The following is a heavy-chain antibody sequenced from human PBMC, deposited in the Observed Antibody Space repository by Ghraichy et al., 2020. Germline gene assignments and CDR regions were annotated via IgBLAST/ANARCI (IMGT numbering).Heavy chain of an antibody. CDR2: VYYSGST. V-gene: IGHV4-39*01. J-gene: IGHJ5*02. Sequence: SQTLSLTCTVSGGSISSGSYYWGWIRQPPGKGLEWIGSVYYSGSTYYNPSLKSRVTISVDTSKNQFSLKLSSVTAADTALYYCARQRGRSAMFGVVIDRWFDPWGQGTLVAVSS. CDR1: GGSISSGSYY. D-gene: IGHD3-3*01. CDR3: ARQRGRSAMFGVVIDRWFDP.